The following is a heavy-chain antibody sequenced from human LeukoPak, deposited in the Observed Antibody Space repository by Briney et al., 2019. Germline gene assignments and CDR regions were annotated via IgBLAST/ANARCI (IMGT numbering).Heavy chain of an antibody. Sequence: ASXXVSCKASGYTFTSYDINWVRQATGQGLEWMGWMNPNSGNTGYAQKFQGRVTMTRTTSISTAYMELSSLRSEDTAVYYCARAPGARYSSNNWFDPWGQGTLVTVSS. CDR3: ARAPGARYSSNNWFDP. D-gene: IGHD6-19*01. CDR2: MNPNSGNT. V-gene: IGHV1-8*01. J-gene: IGHJ5*02. CDR1: GYTFTSYD.